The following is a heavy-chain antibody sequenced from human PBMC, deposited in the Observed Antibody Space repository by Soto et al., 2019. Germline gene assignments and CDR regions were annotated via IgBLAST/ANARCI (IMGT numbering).Heavy chain of an antibody. CDR1: VGSISSYY. V-gene: IGHV4-59*01. CDR2: IYYSGRT. J-gene: IGHJ4*02. CDR3: AIGGSGSYYNPYYFDY. Sequence: LSLTCTVSVGSISSYYWRWIRQPPGKGLEWIGYIYYSGRTNYNPSLKSRVTISVDTTKNQFSLKLSSVTAADTAVYYCAIGGSGSYYNPYYFDYWGQGTLVTVSS. D-gene: IGHD3-10*01.